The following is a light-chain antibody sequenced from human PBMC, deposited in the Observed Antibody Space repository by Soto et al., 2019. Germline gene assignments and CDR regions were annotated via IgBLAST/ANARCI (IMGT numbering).Light chain of an antibody. V-gene: IGLV2-14*03. J-gene: IGLJ2*01. Sequence: QSVLTQPASVSGSPGQSITISCTGTSSDVGGYNYVSWYQQHPGKAPRLMIYDVNNRPSGVSNRFSGSKSGNAAVLTISGLQAEDEADYYCSSYTSSSTLLFGGGTKLTVL. CDR1: SSDVGGYNY. CDR3: SSYTSSSTLL. CDR2: DVN.